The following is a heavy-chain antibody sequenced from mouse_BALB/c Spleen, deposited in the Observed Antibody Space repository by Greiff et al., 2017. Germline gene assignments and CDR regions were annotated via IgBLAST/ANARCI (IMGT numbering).Heavy chain of an antibody. J-gene: IGHJ3*01. CDR1: GFTFSDYY. Sequence: DVMLVESGGGLVKPGGSLKLSCAASGFTFSDYYMYWVRQTPEKRLEWVATISDGGSYTYYPDSVKGRFTISRDNAKNNLYLQMSSLKSEDTAMYYCARDFYDYDSWFAYWGQGTLVTVSA. CDR2: ISDGGSYT. D-gene: IGHD2-4*01. CDR3: ARDFYDYDSWFAY. V-gene: IGHV5-4*02.